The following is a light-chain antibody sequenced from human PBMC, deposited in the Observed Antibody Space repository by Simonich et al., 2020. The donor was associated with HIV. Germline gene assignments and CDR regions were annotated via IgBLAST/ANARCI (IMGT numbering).Light chain of an antibody. Sequence: DIQMTHLPSTLSASVGDRVTITCRASQSISGWLAWYQQKPGKAPKFLIYEVSSLESGVPSRFSGSGFGTEFTLTISSLQTDDFATYYCQQYSSYPTFGQGTRLEIK. V-gene: IGKV1-5*03. CDR2: EVS. J-gene: IGKJ5*01. CDR1: QSISGW. CDR3: QQYSSYPT.